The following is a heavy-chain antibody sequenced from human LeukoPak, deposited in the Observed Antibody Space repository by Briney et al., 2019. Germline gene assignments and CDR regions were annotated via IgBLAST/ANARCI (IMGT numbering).Heavy chain of an antibody. D-gene: IGHD3-10*01. CDR1: GFTFSSYA. J-gene: IGHJ4*02. CDR2: ISGSGGST. Sequence: GGSLRLSCAASGFTFSSYALSWVRQAPGKGLEWVSAISGSGGSTYYADSVKGRFTISRDNSKNTLYLQMNSLRAEDTAVFYCAKAPLYGSGSYLDYWGQGTLVTVSS. CDR3: AKAPLYGSGSYLDY. V-gene: IGHV3-23*01.